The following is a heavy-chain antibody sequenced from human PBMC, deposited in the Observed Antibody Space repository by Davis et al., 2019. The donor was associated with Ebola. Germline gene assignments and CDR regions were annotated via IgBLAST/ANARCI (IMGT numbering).Heavy chain of an antibody. V-gene: IGHV2-26*01. J-gene: IGHJ6*02. CDR3: ARERGYSYDYYYYYGMDV. CDR2: IFSNDEK. Sequence: SGPTLVKPTETLTLTCTVSGFSLSNARMGVSWIRQPPGKALEWLAHIFSNDEKSYSTSLKSRLAISKDTSKNQVVLTMTNMDPVDTTTYYCARERGYSYDYYYYYGMDVWGQGTTVTVSS. D-gene: IGHD5-18*01. CDR1: GFSLSNARMG.